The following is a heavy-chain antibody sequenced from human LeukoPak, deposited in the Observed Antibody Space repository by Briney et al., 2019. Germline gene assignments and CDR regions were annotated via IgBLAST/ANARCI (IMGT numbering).Heavy chain of an antibody. CDR3: ARDQYNDGPGDF. D-gene: IGHD3-10*01. CDR1: GFTFSRHS. J-gene: IGHJ4*02. CDR2: ISSGSSYK. V-gene: IGHV3-21*01. Sequence: GGSLRLSCAASGFTFSRHSMNWVRQAPGKGLEWVSSISSGSSYKYYGDSVKGRFTVSRDNGKNSLYLQMNSLRAEDTAVYYCARDQYNDGPGDFWGQGTLVTVSS.